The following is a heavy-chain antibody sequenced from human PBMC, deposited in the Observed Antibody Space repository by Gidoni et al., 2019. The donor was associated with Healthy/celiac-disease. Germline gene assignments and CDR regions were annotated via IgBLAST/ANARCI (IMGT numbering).Heavy chain of an antibody. J-gene: IGHJ6*02. V-gene: IGHV3-23*01. Sequence: EVQLLESGGGLVQPGGSLRLSCAASGFTFRSYALSWVRQAPGKGLEWVSAISGSGGSTYYADSVKGRFTISRDNSKNTLYLQMNSLRAEDTAVYYCAKDLGEYDILSEEYYYYYGMDVWGQGTTVTVSS. CDR3: AKDLGEYDILSEEYYYYYGMDV. CDR2: ISGSGGST. CDR1: GFTFRSYA. D-gene: IGHD3-9*01.